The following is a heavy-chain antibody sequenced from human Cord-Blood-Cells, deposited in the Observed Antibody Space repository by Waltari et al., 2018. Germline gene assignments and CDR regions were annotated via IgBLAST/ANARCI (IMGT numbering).Heavy chain of an antibody. Sequence: QVQLQESGPGLVKPSATLSLTCPVSGCSVRHGSYLRSLVRPPPGKGLERVGYIYYSLSANYNPTLKSRVTISVDASKNQVSLKLSSVTAADTAVYDCARDGDNWMWPWWYFDRWGRGTLVTVSS. CDR3: ARDGDNWMWPWWYFDR. CDR2: IYYSLSA. V-gene: IGHV4-61*01. J-gene: IGHJ2*01. CDR1: GCSVRHGSYL. D-gene: IGHD1-1*01.